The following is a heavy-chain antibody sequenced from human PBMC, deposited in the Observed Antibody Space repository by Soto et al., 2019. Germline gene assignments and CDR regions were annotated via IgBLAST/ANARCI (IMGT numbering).Heavy chain of an antibody. J-gene: IGHJ4*02. Sequence: QVQLVQSGAEVKKPGASVKVSCKASGYTFTSYGISWVRQDPGPGLEWMGWISAYNGNTNYAQKLQGRVTMTTDTYTGTAHMELRGLGADDTAVDYCARVPDTTGNDYWGQGTLVTVSS. CDR2: ISAYNGNT. V-gene: IGHV1-18*01. D-gene: IGHD3-10*01. CDR3: ARVPDTTGNDY. CDR1: GYTFTSYG.